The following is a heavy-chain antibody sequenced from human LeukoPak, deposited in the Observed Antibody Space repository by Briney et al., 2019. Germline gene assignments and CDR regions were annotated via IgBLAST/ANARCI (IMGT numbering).Heavy chain of an antibody. CDR2: IYYSGST. Sequence: SETLSLTCTVSGGSLSNYYWSWIRQPPGKGLEWIGYIYYSGSTNYNPSLKSRVTISVDTSKNQFSLKLSSVTAADTAVYYCARGRGVRGGNFDNWGQGTLVTVSS. D-gene: IGHD3-10*01. CDR1: GGSLSNYY. J-gene: IGHJ4*02. CDR3: ARGRGVRGGNFDN. V-gene: IGHV4-59*01.